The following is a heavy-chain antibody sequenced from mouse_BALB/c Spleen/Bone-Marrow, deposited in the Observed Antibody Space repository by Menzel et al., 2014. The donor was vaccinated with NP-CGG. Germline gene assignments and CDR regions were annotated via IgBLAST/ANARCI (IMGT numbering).Heavy chain of an antibody. J-gene: IGHJ3*01. V-gene: IGHV1-14*01. D-gene: IGHD2-4*01. CDR1: GYTFTSYV. Sequence: EVKLVESGPELVKPGASVKMSCKASGYTFTSYVMHWVKQKPGQGLEWIGHINPYNDGTKYNEKFKGKATLTSDKSSSTAYMELSSLTSEDSAVYYRARDGDYDWFAYWGQGTLVTVSA. CDR2: INPYNDGT. CDR3: ARDGDYDWFAY.